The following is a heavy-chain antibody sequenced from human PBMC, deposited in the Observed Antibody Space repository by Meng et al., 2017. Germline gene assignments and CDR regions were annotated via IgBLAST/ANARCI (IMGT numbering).Heavy chain of an antibody. CDR2: IGPDGSEK. Sequence: GGSLRLSCAASGFSFSDYWMTWVRQAPGEGLEWVANIGPDGSEKNYVDSVTGRFTISRDNANKAVYLHMNSLTAEDTAMYYCARLARSPEYWGQGTRVTGSS. CDR1: GFSFSDYW. V-gene: IGHV3-7*01. J-gene: IGHJ4*02. D-gene: IGHD1-14*01. CDR3: ARLARSPEY.